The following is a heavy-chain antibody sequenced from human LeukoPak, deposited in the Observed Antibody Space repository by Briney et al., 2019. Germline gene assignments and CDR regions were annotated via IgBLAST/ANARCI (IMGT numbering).Heavy chain of an antibody. CDR2: ISADGGST. V-gene: IGHV3-43*02. Sequence: PGGSLRLSCVASGLTFHDYAMHWVRQAPGKGQEWVSLISADGGSTFYADSVRGRFSISRDNSKNSLYLQMNSLRTEDTAMYYCAKESGKFDYWGQGTLVAVSS. J-gene: IGHJ4*02. CDR3: AKESGKFDY. CDR1: GLTFHDYA.